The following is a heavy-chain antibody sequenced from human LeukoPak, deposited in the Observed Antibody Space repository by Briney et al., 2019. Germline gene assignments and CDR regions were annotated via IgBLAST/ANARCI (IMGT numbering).Heavy chain of an antibody. V-gene: IGHV4-4*02. D-gene: IGHD2-2*01. CDR1: GGSIKSNNW. CDR2: IYHSGST. J-gene: IGHJ6*02. Sequence: SETLSLTCAVSGGSIKSNNWWSWVRQPPGKGLEWIGEIYHSGSTNYNPSLESRVTVSVDKSKNQFSLDLSSVTAADTAVYYCARDSGIYCSSTSCYYYGMDVWGQGTTVTVSS. CDR3: ARDSGIYCSSTSCYYYGMDV.